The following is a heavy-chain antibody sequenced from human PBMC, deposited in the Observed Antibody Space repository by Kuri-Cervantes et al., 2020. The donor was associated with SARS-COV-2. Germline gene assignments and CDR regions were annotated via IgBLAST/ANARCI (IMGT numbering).Heavy chain of an antibody. CDR2: IYPGDSDT. CDR1: GYSFTSYW. V-gene: IGHV5-51*01. CDR3: ARQVAGMNFDY. Sequence: KVSCKGSGYSFTSYWIGWVRQMPGKGLEWMGIIYPGDSDTRYSPSFQGQVTISADKSTSTAYLQCSSLKASDTAMYYCARQVAGMNFDYWGQGTLVTVSS. D-gene: IGHD6-19*01. J-gene: IGHJ4*02.